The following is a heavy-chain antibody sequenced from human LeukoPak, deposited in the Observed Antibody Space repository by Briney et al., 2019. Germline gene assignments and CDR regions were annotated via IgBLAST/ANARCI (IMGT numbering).Heavy chain of an antibody. J-gene: IGHJ4*02. Sequence: GGSLSLSCAASGFTFSSYAMSWVRQAPGKGLEWVSAISGSGGSTYYAASVKGRFTISRDNSKNTLYLQMNSLRAEDTAVYYCAKGGQLPRGQYYYDSSGYYFDDYWGQGTLVTVSS. CDR1: GFTFSSYA. CDR3: AKGGQLPRGQYYYDSSGYYFDDY. D-gene: IGHD3-22*01. CDR2: ISGSGGST. V-gene: IGHV3-23*01.